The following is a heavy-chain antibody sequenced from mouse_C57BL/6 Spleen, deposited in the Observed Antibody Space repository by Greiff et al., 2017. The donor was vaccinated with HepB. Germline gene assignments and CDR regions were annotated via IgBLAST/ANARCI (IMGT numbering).Heavy chain of an antibody. D-gene: IGHD3-2*02. CDR2: ISGGGGNT. V-gene: IGHV5-9*01. CDR3: ARQAQAPYYFDY. CDR1: GFTFSSYT. J-gene: IGHJ2*01. Sequence: EVKLQESGGGLVEPGGSLKLSCAASGFTFSSYTMSWVRQTPEKRLEWVATISGGGGNTYYPDSVKGRFTISRDNAKNTLYLQMSSLRSEDTALYYCARQAQAPYYFDYWGQGTTLTVSS.